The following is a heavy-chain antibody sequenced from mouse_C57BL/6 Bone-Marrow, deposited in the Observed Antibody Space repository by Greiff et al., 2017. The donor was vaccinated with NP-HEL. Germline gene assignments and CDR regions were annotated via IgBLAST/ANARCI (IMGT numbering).Heavy chain of an antibody. CDR3: ARVNYYGLYYFDY. V-gene: IGHV1-50*01. CDR2: IDPSDSYT. J-gene: IGHJ2*01. Sequence: VQLQQPGAELVKPGASVKLSCKASGYTFTSYWMQWVKQRPGQGLEWIGEIDPSDSYTNYNQKFKGKATLTVDTSSSTAYMQLSSLTSEDSAVYYCARVNYYGLYYFDYWGQGTTLTVSS. D-gene: IGHD1-1*01. CDR1: GYTFTSYW.